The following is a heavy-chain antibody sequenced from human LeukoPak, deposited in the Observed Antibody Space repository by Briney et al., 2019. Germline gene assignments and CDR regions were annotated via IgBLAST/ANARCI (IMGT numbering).Heavy chain of an antibody. Sequence: ASVKVSCKASGYTFTGYYMHWVRQAPGQGLEWMGWINPNSGGTNYAQKFQGWVTMTRDTSINTAYMELNGLTSDDTAVYYCARDSVQGIYYFDQWGQGTPVTVSS. D-gene: IGHD3-10*01. CDR1: GYTFTGYY. CDR2: INPNSGGT. J-gene: IGHJ4*02. V-gene: IGHV1-2*04. CDR3: ARDSVQGIYYFDQ.